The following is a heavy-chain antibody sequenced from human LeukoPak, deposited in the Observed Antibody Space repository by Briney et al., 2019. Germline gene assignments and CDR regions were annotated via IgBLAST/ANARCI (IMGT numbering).Heavy chain of an antibody. D-gene: IGHD1-7*01. V-gene: IGHV3-21*01. CDR1: GFTFSSYS. CDR2: ISSSSSYI. J-gene: IGHJ4*02. CDR3: ARVWTGTTSDY. Sequence: GGSLRLSCAASGFTFSSYSMNWVRQAPGNGLEWVSSISSSSSYIYYADSVKGRFTISRDNAKNSLYLQMNSLRAEDTAVYYCARVWTGTTSDYWGQGTLVTVSS.